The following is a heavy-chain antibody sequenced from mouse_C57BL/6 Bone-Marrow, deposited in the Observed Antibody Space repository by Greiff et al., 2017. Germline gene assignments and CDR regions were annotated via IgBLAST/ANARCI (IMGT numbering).Heavy chain of an antibody. Sequence: QVQLQQSGAELVRPGASVKLSCKASGYTFTDYYINWVKQRPGQGLEWIARIYPGSGNTYYNEKFKGKATLTAEKSSSTAYMQLSSLTSEDSAVYFGARVGNYEGWYLDVWGTGTTVTVSS. J-gene: IGHJ1*03. D-gene: IGHD2-1*01. CDR2: IYPGSGNT. CDR3: ARVGNYEGWYLDV. CDR1: GYTFTDYY. V-gene: IGHV1-76*01.